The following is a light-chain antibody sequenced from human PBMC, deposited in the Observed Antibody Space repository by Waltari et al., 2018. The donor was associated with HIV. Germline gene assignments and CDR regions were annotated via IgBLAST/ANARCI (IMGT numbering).Light chain of an antibody. J-gene: IGKJ1*01. CDR2: GAS. CDR3: HKYNSAPA. Sequence: DIQMTQSPASLAASVGDRVTITCPASQGINNYLAWYQQKPGKGPKLLIYGASTLQSGVPSRFSGGGSGTDFTLTISGLQPGDVGTYFCHKYNSAPAFGQGTKVEIK. V-gene: IGKV1-27*01. CDR1: QGINNY.